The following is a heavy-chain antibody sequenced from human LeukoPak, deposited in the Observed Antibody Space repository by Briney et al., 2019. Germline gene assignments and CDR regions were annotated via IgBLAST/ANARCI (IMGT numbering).Heavy chain of an antibody. CDR3: PRAGVGIAMAGIDY. CDR1: GYTFTGYY. J-gene: IGHJ4*02. CDR2: MNPNSGNT. Sequence: ASVKVSCKASGYTFTGYYMHWVRQATGQGLEWMGWMNPNSGNTGYAQKLQGRVSLTRHTSISTAYLELSSLRYEETAVYYCPRAGVGIAMAGIDYWGQGTLVTVSS. D-gene: IGHD6-19*01. V-gene: IGHV1-8*02.